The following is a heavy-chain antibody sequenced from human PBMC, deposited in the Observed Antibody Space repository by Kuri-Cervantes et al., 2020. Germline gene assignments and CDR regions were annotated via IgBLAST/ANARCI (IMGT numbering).Heavy chain of an antibody. J-gene: IGHJ6*02. CDR2: IKSKTDGGTT. CDR1: GFTFSNAW. Sequence: GGSLRLSCAASGFTFSNAWMSWVRQAPGKGLEWVGRIKSKTDGGTTDYAAPVKGRFTISRDNSKNTLYLQMNSLRAEDTAVYYCARDRFSDGMDVWGQGTTVTVSS. CDR3: ARDRFSDGMDV. V-gene: IGHV3-15*01.